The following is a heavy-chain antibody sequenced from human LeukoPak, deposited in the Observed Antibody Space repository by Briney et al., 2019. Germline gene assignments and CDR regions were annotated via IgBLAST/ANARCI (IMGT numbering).Heavy chain of an antibody. CDR3: ARDFYSSSPGPVDY. J-gene: IGHJ4*02. D-gene: IGHD6-13*01. Sequence: SETLSLTCTVSGGSISSSSYYWGWIRQPPGKGLEWIGSIYYSGSTYYNPSLKSRVTISVDTSKNQFSLKLSSVTAADTAVYYCARDFYSSSPGPVDYWGQRTLVTVSS. CDR1: GGSISSSSYY. CDR2: IYYSGST. V-gene: IGHV4-39*07.